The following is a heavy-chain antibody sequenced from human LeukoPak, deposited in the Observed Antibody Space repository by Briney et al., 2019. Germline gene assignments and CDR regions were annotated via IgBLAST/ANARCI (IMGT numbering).Heavy chain of an antibody. V-gene: IGHV1-69*05. J-gene: IGHJ4*02. CDR2: IIPIFGTA. D-gene: IGHD3-22*01. CDR1: GGTFSSYA. CDR3: ARDRASWSYDSSGYDLYYFDY. Sequence: SVKVSCKASGGTFSSYAISWVRQAPGQGLEWMGRIIPIFGTANYAQKFQGRVTITTDESTSPAYMELSSLRSEDTAVYYCARDRASWSYDSSGYDLYYFDYWGQGTLVTVSS.